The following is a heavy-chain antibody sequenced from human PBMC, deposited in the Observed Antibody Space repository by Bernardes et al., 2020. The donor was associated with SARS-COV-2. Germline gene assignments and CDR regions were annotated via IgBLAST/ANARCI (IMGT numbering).Heavy chain of an antibody. J-gene: IGHJ4*02. V-gene: IGHV4-39*01. D-gene: IGHD3-3*01. Sequence: SETLSLTCTVSGGSISSSNYYWGWIRQPPGKGLEWIGSIYYRGSTYYNPSLKSRVTISVDTSKNQFSLKLNSVTAADTAVYYCARQFLLEWLSPAPFDYWGQGTLVTVSS. CDR2: IYYRGST. CDR3: ARQFLLEWLSPAPFDY. CDR1: GGSISSSNYY.